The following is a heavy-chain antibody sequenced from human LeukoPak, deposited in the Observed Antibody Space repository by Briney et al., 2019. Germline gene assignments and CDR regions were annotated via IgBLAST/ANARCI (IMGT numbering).Heavy chain of an antibody. CDR1: GFTFSSYG. CDR2: ISYDGSNK. CDR3: AKGGPIFGVVIIPLFDY. D-gene: IGHD3-3*01. V-gene: IGHV3-30*18. Sequence: GRSLRLSCAASGFTFSSYGMHWVRQAPGKGLEWVAVISYDGSNKYYADSVKGRLTISRDNSKNTLYLQMNSLRAEDTAVYYCAKGGPIFGVVIIPLFDYWGQGTLATVSS. J-gene: IGHJ4*02.